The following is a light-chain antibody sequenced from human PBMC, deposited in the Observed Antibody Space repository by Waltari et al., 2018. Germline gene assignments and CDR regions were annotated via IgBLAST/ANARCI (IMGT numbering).Light chain of an antibody. V-gene: IGKV3-15*01. CDR2: GAS. J-gene: IGKJ1*01. CDR3: QQYNDWPRT. Sequence: DIVMTQSPATLSVSPGARATLSCRASQSVSSNLAWYQQKPGQSPRLLIYGASTRATGIAARFSGSGSGTEFTLTISSLQSEDFALYYCQQYNDWPRTFGQGTKVEI. CDR1: QSVSSN.